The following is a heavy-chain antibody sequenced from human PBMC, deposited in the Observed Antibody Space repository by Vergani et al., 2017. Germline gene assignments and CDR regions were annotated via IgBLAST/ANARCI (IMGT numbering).Heavy chain of an antibody. D-gene: IGHD3-9*01. CDR3: ARTESFILRYFHWAL. CDR2: IYTSGAT. V-gene: IGHV4-61*02. Sequence: QVQLQESGPGLVKPSQTLSLTCTVSGGPFSTGGQSWTWLRQSAGKGLEWIGRIYTSGATNYNPSLRRRAIMSVDASKKQFSLKLTSVTAADTAVYYCARTESFILRYFHWALWGQGTLVTVSS. J-gene: IGHJ4*02. CDR1: GGPFSTGGQS.